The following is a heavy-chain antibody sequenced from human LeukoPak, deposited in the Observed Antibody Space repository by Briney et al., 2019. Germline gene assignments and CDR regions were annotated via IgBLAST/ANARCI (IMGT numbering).Heavy chain of an antibody. Sequence: ASVTVSCKASGYTFTSYGISWVRQAPGQGLEWMGWISAYNGNTNYAQKLQGRVTMTTDTSTSTAYMELRSLRSDDTAVYYCARAVGLYDFWSGYYMSHWGQGTLVTVSS. CDR1: GYTFTSYG. D-gene: IGHD3-3*01. V-gene: IGHV1-18*01. J-gene: IGHJ4*02. CDR3: ARAVGLYDFWSGYYMSH. CDR2: ISAYNGNT.